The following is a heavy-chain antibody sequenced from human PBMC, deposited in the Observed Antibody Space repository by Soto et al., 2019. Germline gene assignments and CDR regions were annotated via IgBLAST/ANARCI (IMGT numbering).Heavy chain of an antibody. CDR2: INNSGTT. J-gene: IGHJ3*02. CDR1: AGSFSGYY. V-gene: IGHV4-34*01. D-gene: IGHD1-26*01. Sequence: TETLTRSLAFYAGSFSGYYWSWIRQTLGEVLEWIGEINNSGTTNYNPSLNIRVKISLYTYKNQFSLKLSSVTAADTAVYYCAAYSVTHFGDAFDILGQGTMVTVS. CDR3: AAYSVTHFGDAFDI.